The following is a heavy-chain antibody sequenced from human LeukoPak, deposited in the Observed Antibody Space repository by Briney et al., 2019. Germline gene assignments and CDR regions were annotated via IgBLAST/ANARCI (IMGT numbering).Heavy chain of an antibody. J-gene: IGHJ4*02. Sequence: GGSLRLSCAASGFTFSSYSTNWVRQAPGKGLEWVSSISSSSSYIYYADSVKGRFTISRDNAKNSLYLQMNSLRAEGTAVYYCARAGGSSWADYWGQGTLVTVSS. CDR1: GFTFSSYS. CDR2: ISSSSSYI. CDR3: ARAGGSSWADY. V-gene: IGHV3-21*01. D-gene: IGHD6-13*01.